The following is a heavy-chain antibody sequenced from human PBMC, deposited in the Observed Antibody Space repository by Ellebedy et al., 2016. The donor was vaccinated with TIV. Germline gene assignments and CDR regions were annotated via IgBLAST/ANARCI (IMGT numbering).Heavy chain of an antibody. CDR3: ARDRESYCGGDCGVWFDP. Sequence: GGSLRLSXTVSGVTLSSYWMHWVRQVPGKGLVWVSRMNSDGSSTTYADSVKGRFTISRDNAKNTVYLQMNSLRAEDTAAYYCARDRESYCGGDCGVWFDPWGQGTRVTVSS. D-gene: IGHD2-21*02. CDR2: MNSDGSST. V-gene: IGHV3-74*01. J-gene: IGHJ5*02. CDR1: GVTLSSYW.